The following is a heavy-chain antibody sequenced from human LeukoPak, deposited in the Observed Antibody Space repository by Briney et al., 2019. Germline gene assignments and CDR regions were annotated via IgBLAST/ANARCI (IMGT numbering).Heavy chain of an antibody. CDR1: GFTFSSYA. Sequence: GGSLRLSCAASGFTFSSYALSWVRQAPGKGLEWVSGITDSGTGTYYADSVKGRFTISRDNSKNTVYLQMSSLRAEDTAVYYCAKISSSSYNYFDYWGQGTLVTVSS. CDR2: ITDSGTGT. D-gene: IGHD6-6*01. V-gene: IGHV3-23*01. CDR3: AKISSSSYNYFDY. J-gene: IGHJ4*02.